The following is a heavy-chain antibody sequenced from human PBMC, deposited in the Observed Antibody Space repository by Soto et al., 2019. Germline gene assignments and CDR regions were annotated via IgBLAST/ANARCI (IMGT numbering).Heavy chain of an antibody. V-gene: IGHV4-34*01. D-gene: IGHD3-22*01. CDR1: DGCFDRDL. J-gene: IGHJ6*02. Sequence: SENLYLTRAVYDGCFDRDLRWWIRLPPGKGLEWIGEINHSGSTNYNPSLKSRVTISVDTSKNQFSLKLSSVTAADTAVYYCARGTYYYDSSGYYTDHYYYAMDVWGQGTTVT. CDR3: ARGTYYYDSSGYYTDHYYYAMDV. CDR2: INHSGST.